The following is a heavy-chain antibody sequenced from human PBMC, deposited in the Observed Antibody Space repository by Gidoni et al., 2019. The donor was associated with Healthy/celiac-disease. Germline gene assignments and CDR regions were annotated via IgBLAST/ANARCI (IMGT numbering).Heavy chain of an antibody. CDR2: IYSGGST. CDR1: GFTVSSNY. CDR3: ARVGRGTLYYFDY. V-gene: IGHV3-53*02. D-gene: IGHD3-10*01. J-gene: IGHJ4*02. Sequence: EVQLVETGGGLIQPGGSLRLSCAASGFTVSSNYMSWVRQAPGKGLEWVSVIYSGGSTYYADSVKGRFTISRDNSKNTLYLQMNSLRAEDTAVYYCARVGRGTLYYFDYWGQGTLVTVSS.